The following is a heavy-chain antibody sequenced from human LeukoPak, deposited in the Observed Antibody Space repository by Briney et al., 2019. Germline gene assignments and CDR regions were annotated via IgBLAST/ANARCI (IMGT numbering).Heavy chain of an antibody. V-gene: IGHV3-48*03. CDR2: ISSSGSTI. D-gene: IGHD6-13*01. CDR1: GFTFSSYE. J-gene: IGHJ4*02. Sequence: GGSLRFSCAASGFTFSSYEMNWVRQAPGKGLEWVSYISSSGSTIYYADSVKGRFTISRDNAKNSLYLQMNSLRAEDTAVYYCARSSSWYGPFDYWGQGTLVTVSS. CDR3: ARSSSWYGPFDY.